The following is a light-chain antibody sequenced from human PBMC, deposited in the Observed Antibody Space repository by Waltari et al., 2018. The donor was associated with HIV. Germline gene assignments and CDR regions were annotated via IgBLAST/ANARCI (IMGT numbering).Light chain of an antibody. J-gene: IGLJ2*01. Sequence: QSALTQPPAACGPPGSSVTISFTGNSGDVGCIDHVSWYHQQPPKAPKLILYEVNRRPSGVSDRFSGSKSGNTASLTVSGLQPEDEGDYYCSSYKGANDVVFGGGTKLTVL. CDR3: SSYKGANDVV. V-gene: IGLV2-8*01. CDR1: SGDVGCIDH. CDR2: EVN.